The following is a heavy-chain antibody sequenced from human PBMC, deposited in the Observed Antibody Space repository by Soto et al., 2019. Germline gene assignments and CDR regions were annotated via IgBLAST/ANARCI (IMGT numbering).Heavy chain of an antibody. D-gene: IGHD6-13*01. CDR3: ARPLRGAIAAADYYYGMDV. CDR2: IIPIFGTA. CDR1: GGTFSSYA. Sequence: ASVKVSCKASGGTFSSYAISWVRQAPGQGLEWMGGIIPIFGTANYAQKFQGRVTITADESTSTAYMELSSLRSEDTAVYYCARPLRGAIAAADYYYGMDVWGQGTTVTVSS. J-gene: IGHJ6*02. V-gene: IGHV1-69*13.